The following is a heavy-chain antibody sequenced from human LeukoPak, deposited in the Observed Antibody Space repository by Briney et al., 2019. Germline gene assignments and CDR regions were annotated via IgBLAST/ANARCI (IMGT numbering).Heavy chain of an antibody. D-gene: IGHD4-17*01. J-gene: IGHJ3*02. Sequence: PSETLSLTCTVSGGSISNYYWTWIRQSPGTGLEWIGYISHIGRTNYNPSLKSRVTISIDTSKNQFSLKLRSVTAADTAVYYCARDLVTVTKGFDIWGQGTMVSVSS. CDR3: ARDLVTVTKGFDI. CDR1: GGSISNYY. V-gene: IGHV4-59*01. CDR2: ISHIGRT.